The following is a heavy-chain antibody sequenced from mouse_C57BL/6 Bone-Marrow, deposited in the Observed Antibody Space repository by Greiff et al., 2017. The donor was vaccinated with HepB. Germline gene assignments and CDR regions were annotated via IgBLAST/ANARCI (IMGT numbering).Heavy chain of an antibody. Sequence: QVQLQQPGAELVMPGASVKLSCKASGYTFTSYWMHWVQQRPGQGLEWIGVIDPSDSYTNYNQKLKGKTTLTVDKSSSTAYMQLSSLTSEDSAVYYCVKMSATGAMDYWGQGTSVTVSS. CDR2: IDPSDSYT. CDR3: VKMSATGAMDY. CDR1: GYTFTSYW. D-gene: IGHD1-1*01. V-gene: IGHV1-69*01. J-gene: IGHJ4*01.